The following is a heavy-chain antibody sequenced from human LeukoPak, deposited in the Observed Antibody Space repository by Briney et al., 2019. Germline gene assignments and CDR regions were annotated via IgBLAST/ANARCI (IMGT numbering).Heavy chain of an antibody. CDR1: GYTFTTYG. J-gene: IGHJ4*02. CDR3: ARASLTENYFDY. V-gene: IGHV1-18*01. Sequence: ASVKVSCKASGYTFTTYGISWVRQAPGQGLEWMGWISADNGNTNYAQKLQGRVTMTTDTSTSTAYMELRSLRSDDTAVYYCARASLTENYFDYWGQGTLVTVSS. D-gene: IGHD1-20*01. CDR2: ISADNGNT.